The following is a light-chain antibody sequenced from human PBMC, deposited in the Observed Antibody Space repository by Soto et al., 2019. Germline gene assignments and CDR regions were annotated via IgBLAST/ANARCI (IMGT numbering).Light chain of an antibody. CDR3: AAWDGSLNNVL. CDR1: GSSIGTNT. J-gene: IGLJ2*01. Sequence: QDVVTQPPSASGTPGQRVTISCSGSGSSIGTNTVNWYRQLPGTAPKLLIYGNNQRPSGVPDRFSGSKSGTSASLAISGLQSEDEADYYCAAWDGSLNNVLFGGGTKLTVL. CDR2: GNN. V-gene: IGLV1-44*01.